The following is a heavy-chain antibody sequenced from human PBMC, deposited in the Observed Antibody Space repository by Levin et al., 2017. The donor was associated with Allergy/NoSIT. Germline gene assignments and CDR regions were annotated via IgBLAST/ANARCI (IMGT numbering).Heavy chain of an antibody. D-gene: IGHD6-13*01. V-gene: IGHV3-74*01. CDR3: ASIAAAGTGWFDP. CDR1: GFTFSSYW. J-gene: IGHJ5*02. Sequence: ETLSLTCAASGFTFSSYWMHWVRQAPGKGLVWVSRINSDGSSTSYADSVKGRFTISRDNAKNTLYLQMNSLRAEDTAVYYCASIAAAGTGWFDPWGQGTLVTVSS. CDR2: INSDGSST.